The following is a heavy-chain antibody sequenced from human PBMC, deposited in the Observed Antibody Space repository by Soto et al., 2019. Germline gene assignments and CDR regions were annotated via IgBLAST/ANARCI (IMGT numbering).Heavy chain of an antibody. D-gene: IGHD3-3*01. Sequence: ASVKVSCKASGYTFTSYYMHWVRQAPGQGLEWMGIINPSGGSTTYAQKFQGRVIITRDTSTSTIYMELSSLRFEDTAVYYCARDGDFWRWDYWGQGTQVTVSS. CDR1: GYTFTSYY. CDR2: INPSGGST. J-gene: IGHJ4*02. CDR3: ARDGDFWRWDY. V-gene: IGHV1-46*01.